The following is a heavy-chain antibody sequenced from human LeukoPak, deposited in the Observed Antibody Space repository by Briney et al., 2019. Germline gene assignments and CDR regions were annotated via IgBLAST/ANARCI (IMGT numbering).Heavy chain of an antibody. V-gene: IGHV3-30-3*01. CDR3: ARDAGSRGMDV. CDR2: ISYDGSNK. CDR1: GFTFSSYA. J-gene: IGHJ6*02. Sequence: GRSLRLSCAASGFTFSSYAMHRVRQAPGKGLEWVAVISYDGSNKYYADSVKGRFTISRDNSKNTLYLQMNSLRAEDTAVYYCARDAGSRGMDVWGQGTTVTVSS.